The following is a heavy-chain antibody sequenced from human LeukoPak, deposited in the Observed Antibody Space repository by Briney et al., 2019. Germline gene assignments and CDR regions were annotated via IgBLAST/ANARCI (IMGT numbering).Heavy chain of an antibody. CDR2: IKSKTDGGTI. CDR3: TTALHYNWNDGGHWFDP. CDR1: GFTFSNAW. J-gene: IGHJ5*02. D-gene: IGHD1-20*01. V-gene: IGHV3-15*01. Sequence: GGSLRLSCAASGFTFSNAWMSWVRQAPGKGLEWVGRIKSKTDGGTIDYAAPVKGRFTISRDDSKNTLYLQMNSLKTEDTAVYYCTTALHYNWNDGGHWFDPWGQGTLVTVSS.